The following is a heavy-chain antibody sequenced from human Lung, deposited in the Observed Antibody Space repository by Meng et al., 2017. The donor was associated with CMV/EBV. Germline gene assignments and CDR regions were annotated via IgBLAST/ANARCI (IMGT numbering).Heavy chain of an antibody. CDR2: ISSSSSYI. D-gene: IGHD3-22*01. CDR1: GFTFSSYS. V-gene: IGHV3-21*01. Sequence: ESLKISCAASGFTFSSYSMNWVRQAPGKGLEWVSSISSSSSYIYYADSVKGRFTISRDNAKNSLYLQMNSLRAEDTAVYYCAWTMIVGYDYWGQGTLVTVSS. CDR3: AWTMIVGYDY. J-gene: IGHJ4*02.